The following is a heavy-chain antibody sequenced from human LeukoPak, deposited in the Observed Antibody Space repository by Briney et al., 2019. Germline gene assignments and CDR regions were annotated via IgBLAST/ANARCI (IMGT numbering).Heavy chain of an antibody. D-gene: IGHD1-14*01. CDR1: GFTFSSYE. CDR2: ISSTGSTI. CDR3: ARDPDPGFPSY. J-gene: IGHJ4*02. V-gene: IGHV3-48*03. Sequence: PGGSLRLSCAASGFTFSSYEMNWARQAPGKGLEWVSNISSTGSTIYYADSVKGRFTISRDNAKNSLYLQMSSLRAEDTAVYYCARDPDPGFPSYWGQGTLVTVSS.